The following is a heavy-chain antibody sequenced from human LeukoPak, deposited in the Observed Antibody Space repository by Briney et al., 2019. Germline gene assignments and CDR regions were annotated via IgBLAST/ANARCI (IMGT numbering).Heavy chain of an antibody. Sequence: GGSLRLSCAVSGFTFSRYEMSWIRQAPGKGLEWISYISPSGTTIYYVDSVKGRFIISRDNAKDSLYLQMNSLRVEDTAVYYCARDPRGPDYWGQGTLVTVSS. V-gene: IGHV3-48*03. CDR1: GFTFSRYE. CDR2: ISPSGTTI. CDR3: ARDPRGPDY. J-gene: IGHJ4*02.